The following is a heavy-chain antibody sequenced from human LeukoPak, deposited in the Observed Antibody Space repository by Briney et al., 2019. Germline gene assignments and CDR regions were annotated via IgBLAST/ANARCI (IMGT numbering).Heavy chain of an antibody. CDR1: GFTFSSYW. D-gene: IGHD3-3*01. V-gene: IGHV3-7*01. J-gene: IGHJ4*02. CDR3: ARDITIFGVVGGYFDY. CDR2: IKQDGSEK. Sequence: GGSLRLSCAASGFTFSSYWMSWVRQAPGKGLEWVANIKQDGSEKYYVDSAKGRFTISRDNAKNSLYLQMNSLRAEDTAVYYCARDITIFGVVGGYFDYWGQGTLVTVSS.